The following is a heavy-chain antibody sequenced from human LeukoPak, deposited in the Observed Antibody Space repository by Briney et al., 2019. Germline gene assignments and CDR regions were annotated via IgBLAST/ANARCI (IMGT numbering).Heavy chain of an antibody. D-gene: IGHD5-12*01. V-gene: IGHV3-23*01. CDR2: ISGSGGNT. CDR3: AKGRGAGWLDP. J-gene: IGHJ5*02. Sequence: GGSLRLSCAASGFTFSTYAMSWVRQAPGKGLEWVSTISGSGGNTYYADSVKGRFTISRDNSKNTLYLQMNSLRAEDTAVYYCAKGRGAGWLDPWGQGTLVTVSS. CDR1: GFTFSTYA.